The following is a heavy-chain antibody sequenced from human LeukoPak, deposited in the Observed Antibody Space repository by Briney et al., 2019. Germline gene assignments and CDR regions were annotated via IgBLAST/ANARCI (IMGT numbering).Heavy chain of an antibody. V-gene: IGHV4-34*01. CDR1: GGSFSGYY. CDR3: ARRVRGESGYELLCDY. D-gene: IGHD5-12*01. J-gene: IGHJ4*02. CDR2: INHSGST. Sequence: SETLSLTCAVYGGSFSGYYWSWIRQPPGKGLEWIGEINHSGSTNYNPSLKSRVTISVDTSKNQFSLKLSSVTAADTAVYYCARRVRGESGYELLCDYWGQGTLVTVSS.